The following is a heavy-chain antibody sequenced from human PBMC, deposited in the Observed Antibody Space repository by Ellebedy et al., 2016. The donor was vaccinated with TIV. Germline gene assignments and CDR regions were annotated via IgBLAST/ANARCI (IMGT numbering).Heavy chain of an antibody. V-gene: IGHV3-7*01. D-gene: IGHD4-17*01. Sequence: GESLKISCAASGFNFRSYWMTWVRQAPGKGLEWVAKIRQEGDEIYYVESVKGRFTISRDNAKNSLFLQMNSLRVEDTAVYYCARRASYGDYAVQVNPWFDPWGQGTLLTVSS. CDR3: ARRASYGDYAVQVNPWFDP. CDR1: GFNFRSYW. J-gene: IGHJ5*02. CDR2: IRQEGDEI.